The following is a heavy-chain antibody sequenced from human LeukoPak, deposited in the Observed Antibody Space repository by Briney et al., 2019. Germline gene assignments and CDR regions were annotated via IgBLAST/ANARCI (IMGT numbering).Heavy chain of an antibody. J-gene: IGHJ4*02. Sequence: PSETLSLTCSVSGDSVTSSYWNWIRQPPGKGLEWIGYVSSDGTTNYTPSLRSRLTMSVDTAKNDISLILTSVSAADTGVSYCARLDCVNEGCYYHWGRGTLVVVSS. V-gene: IGHV4-4*08. CDR2: VSSDGTT. CDR3: ARLDCVNEGCYYH. D-gene: IGHD2-15*01. CDR1: GDSVTSSY.